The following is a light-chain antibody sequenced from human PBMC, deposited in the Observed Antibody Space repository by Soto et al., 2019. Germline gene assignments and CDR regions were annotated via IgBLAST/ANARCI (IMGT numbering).Light chain of an antibody. Sequence: QSALTQPASVSGSPGQSITISCTGTSSDVGGYNYVSWYQHHPGRAPKLIIYEVGIRPSGVSRRFSGSKSGNTASLTISGLQAEDEADYYCSSKTTSRGVFGTGTKLTVL. CDR1: SSDVGGYNY. V-gene: IGLV2-14*01. CDR3: SSKTTSRGV. CDR2: EVG. J-gene: IGLJ1*01.